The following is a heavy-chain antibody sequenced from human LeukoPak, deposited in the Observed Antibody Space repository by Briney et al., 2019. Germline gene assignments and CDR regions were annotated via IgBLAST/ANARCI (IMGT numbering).Heavy chain of an antibody. CDR1: GFTFSDQN. Sequence: GGSLRLSCAASGFTFSDQNMDWVRQAPGKGLEWVSSISRTSNYIYYADSVKGRFTISRDNANNSLYLQMSSLRAEDTAMGGLGEFPFDLWGQGTLVTVSS. D-gene: IGHD5-12*01. CDR2: ISRTSNYI. J-gene: IGHJ4*02. CDR3: GEFPFDL. V-gene: IGHV3-21*01.